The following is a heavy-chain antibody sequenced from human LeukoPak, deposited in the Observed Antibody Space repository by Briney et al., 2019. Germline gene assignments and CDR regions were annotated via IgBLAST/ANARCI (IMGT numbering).Heavy chain of an antibody. Sequence: SETLSLTCAVYGASFSGYYWSWIRQTPGKGLEWIGEINHSGNISYNPSLKSRITISVDTCKSQFSLELRSVNAADTAVYYCAKVYSSSSRDSFDVWGQGTMVTVSS. D-gene: IGHD6-6*01. CDR1: GASFSGYY. J-gene: IGHJ3*01. V-gene: IGHV4-34*01. CDR2: INHSGNI. CDR3: AKVYSSSSRDSFDV.